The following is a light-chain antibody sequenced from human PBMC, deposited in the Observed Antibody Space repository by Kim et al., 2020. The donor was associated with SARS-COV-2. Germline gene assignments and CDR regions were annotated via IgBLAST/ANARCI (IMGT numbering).Light chain of an antibody. CDR1: SSNIGRNT. CDR2: SDD. CDR3: ATWDDSLDVWM. Sequence: GQRVTISCSGSSSNIGRNTVNWYQQFPGTAPQPLIDSDDRRPSGVSDRVSCSKSGTSASLAISALRSEDEADYYCATWDDSLDVWMFGGGTQLTVL. J-gene: IGLJ3*02. V-gene: IGLV1-44*01.